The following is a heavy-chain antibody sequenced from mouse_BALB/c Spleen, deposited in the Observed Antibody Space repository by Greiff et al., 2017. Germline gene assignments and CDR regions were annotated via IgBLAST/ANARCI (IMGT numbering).Heavy chain of an antibody. D-gene: IGHD2-4*01. CDR3: ARDSGYYDYDGYYAMDY. CDR2: IRNKANGYTT. V-gene: IGHV7-3*02. J-gene: IGHJ4*01. CDR1: GFTFTDYY. Sequence: EVKLVESGGGLVQPGGSLRLSCATSGFTFTDYYMSWVRQPPGKALEWLGFIRNKANGYTTEYSASVKGRFTISRDNSQSILYLQMNTLRAEDSATYYCARDSGYYDYDGYYAMDYWGQGTSVTVSS.